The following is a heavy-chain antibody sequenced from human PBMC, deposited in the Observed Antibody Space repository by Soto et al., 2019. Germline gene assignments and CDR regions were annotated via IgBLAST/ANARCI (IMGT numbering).Heavy chain of an antibody. CDR3: ARYSGKYQGPIDY. CDR2: ISYDGSNK. D-gene: IGHD1-26*01. Sequence: QVQLVESGGGVVQPGRSLRLSCAASGFTFSHYGIHWVRQAPGKGLEWLAVISYDGSNKHYADSVKGRFTVFRDNSKNTLYLQMNSLRAEDTPVYFCARYSGKYQGPIDYWGQGTVVTVSS. CDR1: GFTFSHYG. J-gene: IGHJ4*02. V-gene: IGHV3-30*03.